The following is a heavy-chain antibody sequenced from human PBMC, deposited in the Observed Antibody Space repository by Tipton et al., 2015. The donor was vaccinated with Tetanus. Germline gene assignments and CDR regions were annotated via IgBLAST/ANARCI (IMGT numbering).Heavy chain of an antibody. D-gene: IGHD3-3*01. V-gene: IGHV3-30*03. J-gene: IGHJ6*02. CDR1: GFVFRSYA. Sequence: SLRLSCEASGFVFRSYAMHWVRQAPGKGLEWVALISYDGTNKDYADSVKGRFTTSRDNSKNILLLQMNSLRPEDMAMYYCARDAGGWSGKDYYGMDVWGQGTTVTVSS. CDR3: ARDAGGWSGKDYYGMDV. CDR2: ISYDGTNK.